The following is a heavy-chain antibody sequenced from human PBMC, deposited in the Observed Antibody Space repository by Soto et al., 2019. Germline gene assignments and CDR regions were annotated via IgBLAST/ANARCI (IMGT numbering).Heavy chain of an antibody. CDR3: ARGTMLRGPGYYYAMDV. J-gene: IGHJ6*02. V-gene: IGHV4-31*03. Sequence: SETLSLTCSVSGDSISRNGYFWTWIRQHPGKGLEWIGYIYYDGRSYYTPSLKSRVIISVDTSKNQFSLNLTAVTAADTAVYYCARGTMLRGPGYYYAMDVWGQGTTVTVS. CDR1: GDSISRNGYF. D-gene: IGHD3-10*01. CDR2: IYYDGRS.